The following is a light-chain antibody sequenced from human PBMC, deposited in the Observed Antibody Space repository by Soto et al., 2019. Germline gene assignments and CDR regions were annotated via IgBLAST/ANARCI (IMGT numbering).Light chain of an antibody. V-gene: IGKV3-11*01. Sequence: EVGLTQSPATLSLSPGERAILSCRASHNVGYDLAWYQQRPCQAPRLLISDAFNRATGIPARFSGSGSGTDFILTISSLEPEDFVVYYCQQHNGWPLPFGGGTTVEI. CDR2: DAF. J-gene: IGKJ4*01. CDR1: HNVGYD. CDR3: QQHNGWPLP.